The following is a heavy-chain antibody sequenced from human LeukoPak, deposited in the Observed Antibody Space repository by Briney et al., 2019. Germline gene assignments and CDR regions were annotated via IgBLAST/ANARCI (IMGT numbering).Heavy chain of an antibody. CDR2: ISSSGSTI. CDR3: PRVGAVGSSWYGEDFDY. CDR1: GFTFSDYY. D-gene: IGHD6-13*01. V-gene: IGHV3-11*01. J-gene: IGHJ4*02. Sequence: GGSLRLSCAASGFTFSDYYMSWIRQAPGRGLEWVSYISSSGSTIYYADSVKGRFTISRDNAKNSLYLQMNSLRAEDTAVYYCPRVGAVGSSWYGEDFDYWGQGTLVTVSS.